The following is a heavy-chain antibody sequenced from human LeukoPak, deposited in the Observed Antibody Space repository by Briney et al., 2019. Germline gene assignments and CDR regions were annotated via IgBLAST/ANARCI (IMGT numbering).Heavy chain of an antibody. Sequence: GGSLRLSCAASGFTFDDYAMHWVRQAPGKGLEWVSGISWNSGSIGYADSVKGQFTISRDNAKNSLYLQMNSLRAEDMALYYCAKAGGIAEPYYFDYWGQGTLVTVSS. CDR1: GFTFDDYA. CDR3: AKAGGIAEPYYFDY. J-gene: IGHJ4*02. CDR2: ISWNSGSI. D-gene: IGHD6-13*01. V-gene: IGHV3-9*03.